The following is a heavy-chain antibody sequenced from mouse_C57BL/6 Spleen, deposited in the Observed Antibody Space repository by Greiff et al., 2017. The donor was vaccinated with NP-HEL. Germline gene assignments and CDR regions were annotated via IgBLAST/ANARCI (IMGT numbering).Heavy chain of an antibody. CDR1: GFSLTSYG. V-gene: IGHV2-6-1*01. Sequence: QVQLQQSGPGLVAPSQSLSITCTVSGFSLTSYGVHWVRQPPGKGLEWLVVIWSDGSTTYNSALNSRLSISKDNSKIQVFVKMNSLQTDDTAMYYCARHSYSNSAMDYWGQGTSVTVSS. CDR2: IWSDGST. CDR3: ARHSYSNSAMDY. J-gene: IGHJ4*01. D-gene: IGHD2-5*01.